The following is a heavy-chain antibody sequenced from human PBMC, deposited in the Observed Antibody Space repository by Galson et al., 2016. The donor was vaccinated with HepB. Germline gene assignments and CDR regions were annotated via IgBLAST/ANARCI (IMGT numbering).Heavy chain of an antibody. Sequence: GGTFSRYAISWLRQAPGQGLEWLGGIIPFVGTPPYGQKFQGRVRIFADESTTTAYMELTGLRVDDTAVYYCAREGNCAGYRCFRFDFWGQGTLVTVSS. CDR3: AREGNCAGYRCFRFDF. CDR1: GGTFSRYA. V-gene: IGHV1-69*01. D-gene: IGHD2-15*01. CDR2: IIPFVGTP. J-gene: IGHJ4*02.